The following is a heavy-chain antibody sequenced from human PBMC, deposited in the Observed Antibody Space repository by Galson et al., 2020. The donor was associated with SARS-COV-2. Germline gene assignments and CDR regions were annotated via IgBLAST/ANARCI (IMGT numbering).Heavy chain of an antibody. D-gene: IGHD6-19*01. J-gene: IGHJ4*02. CDR1: GFPFTYAW. CDR3: TTQPGIVMPGTEY. V-gene: IGHV3-15*01. CDR2: VKSKSDGGAM. Sequence: GGSLRLSCAASGFPFTYAWMTWYRQTPVKGLEWVARVKSKSDGGAMDYAPSVKGRFTISRDDLKNTLFLQMNNLKTEDTAVYYCTTQPGIVMPGTEYWGQGTLVTVSS.